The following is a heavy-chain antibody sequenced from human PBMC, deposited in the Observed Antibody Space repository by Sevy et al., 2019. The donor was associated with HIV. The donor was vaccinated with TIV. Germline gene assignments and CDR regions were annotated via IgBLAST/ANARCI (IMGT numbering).Heavy chain of an antibody. J-gene: IGHJ4*02. CDR3: AKDFDSIAMPAFPDN. CDR1: GFTFSNYG. Sequence: GGSLRLSCAASGFTFSNYGMHWVRQVPGKGLEWVAVIWYDGSNYDYADSVKGRFSVSRDNSKNTLYLEMKSLRPEDTAVYFCAKDFDSIAMPAFPDNWGQRTLVTVSS. D-gene: IGHD3-9*01. CDR2: IWYDGSNY. V-gene: IGHV3-33*06.